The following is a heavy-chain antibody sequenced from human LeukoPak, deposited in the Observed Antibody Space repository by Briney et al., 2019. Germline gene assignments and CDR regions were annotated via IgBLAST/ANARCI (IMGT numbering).Heavy chain of an antibody. J-gene: IGHJ6*02. Sequence: PGGSLRLSCAASGFTFSSYAMHWVRQAPGKGLEWVAVISYDGSNKYYADSVKGRFTISRDNSKNTLYLQMNSLRAEDTAVYYCARDSPAYCSGGSCFSGGTDVWGQGTTVTVSS. V-gene: IGHV3-30-3*01. CDR2: ISYDGSNK. D-gene: IGHD2-15*01. CDR1: GFTFSSYA. CDR3: ARDSPAYCSGGSCFSGGTDV.